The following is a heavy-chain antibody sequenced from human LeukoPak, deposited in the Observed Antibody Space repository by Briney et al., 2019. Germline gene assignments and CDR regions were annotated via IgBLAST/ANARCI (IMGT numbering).Heavy chain of an antibody. Sequence: PGGSLRLSCAASGFTFSSYCINWVRQAPGKGLEWVSSINSSSSYIYYADSVKGRFTISRDNAKNSLYLQMNSLRAEDTAVYYCARDLTGHGSGYEGPSDYWGQGTLVTVSS. V-gene: IGHV3-21*01. J-gene: IGHJ4*02. CDR3: ARDLTGHGSGYEGPSDY. CDR1: GFTFSSYC. D-gene: IGHD5-12*01. CDR2: INSSSSYI.